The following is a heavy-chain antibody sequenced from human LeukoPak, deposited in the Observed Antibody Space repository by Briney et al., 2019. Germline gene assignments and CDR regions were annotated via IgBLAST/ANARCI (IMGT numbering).Heavy chain of an antibody. J-gene: IGHJ4*02. CDR2: ISGSGGSR. D-gene: IGHD5-24*01. Sequence: GGSLRLSCATSGFTFTSYALGWVRQAPGQGLEWVSLISGSGGSRYYGDSVKGRFTISRDNSKNLVYLEMNSLRAGDTAVYYCAKGGEDSGYNSHFDYWGQGTLVIVSS. V-gene: IGHV3-23*01. CDR3: AKGGEDSGYNSHFDY. CDR1: GFTFTSYA.